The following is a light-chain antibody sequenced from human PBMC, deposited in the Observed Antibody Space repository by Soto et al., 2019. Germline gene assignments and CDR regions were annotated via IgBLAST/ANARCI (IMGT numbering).Light chain of an antibody. CDR1: SSDVGNYNL. Sequence: QSALTQPASVSGSPGQSITISCTGTSSDVGNYNLVSWYQQYPGKAPKLMIYEGGKRPSGVSDRFSGSKSGNTASLTISGLQAEDEADYYCQSYANSLNGLYVFGTGTKLTVL. J-gene: IGLJ1*01. CDR2: EGG. V-gene: IGLV2-23*01. CDR3: QSYANSLNGLYV.